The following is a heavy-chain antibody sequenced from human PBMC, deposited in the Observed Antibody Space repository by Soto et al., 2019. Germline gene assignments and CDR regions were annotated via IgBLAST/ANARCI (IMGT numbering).Heavy chain of an antibody. CDR3: ARDHYSDSSGYSFDY. CDR1: GYTFTSYY. V-gene: IGHV1-46*01. CDR2: INPSGDST. D-gene: IGHD3-22*01. J-gene: IGHJ4*02. Sequence: QVQLVQSGAEVKKPGASVKVSCKASGYTFTSYYMHWVRQAPGQGLEWMGIINPSGDSTSYAQKCQGRVTMTRETSSSTVYRALSSLRSEDTAVYYCARDHYSDSSGYSFDYWGQGTLVTVSS.